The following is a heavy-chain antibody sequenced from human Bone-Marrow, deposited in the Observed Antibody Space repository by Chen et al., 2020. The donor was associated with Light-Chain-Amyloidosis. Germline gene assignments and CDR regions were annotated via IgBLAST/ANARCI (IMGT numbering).Heavy chain of an antibody. CDR3: ARRRDGYNFDY. CDR1: GYTFPNYW. V-gene: IGHV5-51*01. Sequence: EGQLEQAGPEVKKPGEAPKISCKGSGYTFPNYWIGWVRQMPGKGLEWMGVIYPDDSDARYSPSFEGQVTISADKSITTAYLQWRSLKASDTAMYYCARRRDGYNFDYWGQGTLVTVSS. J-gene: IGHJ4*02. CDR2: IYPDDSDA. D-gene: IGHD5-12*01.